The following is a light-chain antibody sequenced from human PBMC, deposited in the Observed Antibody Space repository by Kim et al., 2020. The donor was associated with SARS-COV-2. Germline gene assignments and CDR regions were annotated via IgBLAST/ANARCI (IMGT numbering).Light chain of an antibody. CDR3: SSCTTSCTRV. CDR1: SSDIGAFNY. V-gene: IGLV2-14*03. J-gene: IGLJ3*02. CDR2: DVY. Sequence: GQWITISCTGTSSDIGAFNYVSWYQQQPGEAPKLMIYDVYHRPSGISARFSASKSGNTASLTISGLQAEDEADYYCSSCTTSCTRVFGGGTKVTVL.